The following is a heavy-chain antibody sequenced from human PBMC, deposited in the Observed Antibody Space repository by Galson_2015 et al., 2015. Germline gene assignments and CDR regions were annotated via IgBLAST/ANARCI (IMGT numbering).Heavy chain of an antibody. CDR3: ARTSRTYYYDSSGYYQPWYFDL. V-gene: IGHV1-18*01. Sequence: QSGAEVKKPGASVKVSCKASGYTFTSYGISWVRQAPGQGLEWMGWISAYNGNTNYAQKLQGRVTMTTDTSTSTAYMELRSLRSDDTAVYYCARTSRTYYYDSSGYYQPWYFDLWGRGTLVTVSS. J-gene: IGHJ2*01. CDR1: GYTFTSYG. D-gene: IGHD3-22*01. CDR2: ISAYNGNT.